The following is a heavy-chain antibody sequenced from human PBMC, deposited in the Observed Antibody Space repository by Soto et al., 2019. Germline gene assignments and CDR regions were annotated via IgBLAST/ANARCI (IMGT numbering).Heavy chain of an antibody. CDR1: GDSVSSNSAA. V-gene: IGHV6-1*01. D-gene: IGHD3-10*01. J-gene: IGHJ6*03. CDR3: ARDLDSGSGLGGYYYYMDV. CDR2: TYYRSKWYN. Sequence: QVQLQQSGPGLVKPSQTLSLTCAISGDSVSSNSAAWNWIRQSPSRGLEWLGRTYYRSKWYNDYAVSVKSRITINPDTSKNQFSLQLNSVTPEDTAVYYCARDLDSGSGLGGYYYYMDVWGKGTTVTVSS.